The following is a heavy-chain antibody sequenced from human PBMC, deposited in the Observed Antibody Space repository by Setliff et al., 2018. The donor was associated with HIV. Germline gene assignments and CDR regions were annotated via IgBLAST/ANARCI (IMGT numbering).Heavy chain of an antibody. CDR2: IDYSGRT. D-gene: IGHD3-3*01. V-gene: IGHV4-39*01. CDR3: ARCYYNFWSGYPLDYMDV. Sequence: SETLSLTCIVSGGSFSSSSYSWGWIRLPPGKGLEWIGSIDYSGRTYYNPSLKSRVTISVDTSKNQFSLKLSSVTAADTAVYYCARCYYNFWSGYPLDYMDVWGKGTTVTVSS. CDR1: GGSFSSSSYS. J-gene: IGHJ6*03.